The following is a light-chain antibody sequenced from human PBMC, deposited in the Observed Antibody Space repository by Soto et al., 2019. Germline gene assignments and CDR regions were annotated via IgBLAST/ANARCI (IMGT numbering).Light chain of an antibody. Sequence: IVMTQSPDSLAVSLGERATINCKSSQSVLYSSNNKNYLAWYQQKPGQPPKLLIYWASTRDSGVPDRFSGGGSGTDSTLTISSLQAADVAVYYCQQYYSTPRTFGQGTRLEI. V-gene: IGKV4-1*01. CDR3: QQYYSTPRT. CDR2: WAS. CDR1: QSVLYSSNNKNY. J-gene: IGKJ5*01.